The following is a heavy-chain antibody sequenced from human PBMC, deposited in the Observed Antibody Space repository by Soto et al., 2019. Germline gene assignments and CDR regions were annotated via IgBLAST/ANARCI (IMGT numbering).Heavy chain of an antibody. V-gene: IGHV1-3*01. CDR2: INAGNGIT. CDR3: ARGPLAAPDWFDP. D-gene: IGHD6-13*01. J-gene: IGHJ5*02. Sequence: GASVKVSCKASGYTFTTYAMHWVRQAPGQRLEWMGWINAGNGITKYSQKFQGRVTITRDTSASTAYMELSSLRSEDTAVYYCARGPLAAPDWFDPWGQGTLVTVSS. CDR1: GYTFTTYA.